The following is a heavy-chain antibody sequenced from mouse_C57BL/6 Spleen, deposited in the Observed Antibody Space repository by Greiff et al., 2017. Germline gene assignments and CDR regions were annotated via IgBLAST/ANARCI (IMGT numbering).Heavy chain of an antibody. Sequence: QVQLQQPGAELVKPGASVKLSCKASGYTFTSYWMHWVKQRPGRGLEWIGRIAPNSGGTKYNEKFKSKATLTVDKPSSTAYMQLSRLTSEDSAVYYCARTGCYWYFDVWGTGATVTVSS. CDR1: GYTFTSYW. V-gene: IGHV1-72*01. J-gene: IGHJ1*03. CDR2: IAPNSGGT. CDR3: ARTGCYWYFDV.